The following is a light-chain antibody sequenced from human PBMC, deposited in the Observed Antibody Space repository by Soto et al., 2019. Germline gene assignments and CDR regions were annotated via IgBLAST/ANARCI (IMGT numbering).Light chain of an antibody. V-gene: IGKV3-15*01. Sequence: MMNKSPSTLSVSTGETVTLFCRVSQSVSSSVAWYQQKPGRAPRLLISGASTRATGIPARFSGSGSGTEFTLTISSLEPEDFAVYYCQQRSNWPPITFGQGTRPE. CDR1: QSVSSS. CDR3: QQRSNWPPIT. J-gene: IGKJ5*01. CDR2: GAS.